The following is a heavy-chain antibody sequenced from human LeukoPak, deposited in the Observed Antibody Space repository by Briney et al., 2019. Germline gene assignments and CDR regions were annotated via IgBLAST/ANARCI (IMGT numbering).Heavy chain of an antibody. Sequence: GESLKISCKGSGFIFTNYWIGWVRQMPGKGLEWMGIIYPGDSDTRYSPSFQGQVTISADKSISAASLQWSSLKASDTAMYYCAKGFGEGDYYYGMDVWGQGTTVTVSS. V-gene: IGHV5-51*01. J-gene: IGHJ6*02. D-gene: IGHD3-10*01. CDR1: GFIFTNYW. CDR2: IYPGDSDT. CDR3: AKGFGEGDYYYGMDV.